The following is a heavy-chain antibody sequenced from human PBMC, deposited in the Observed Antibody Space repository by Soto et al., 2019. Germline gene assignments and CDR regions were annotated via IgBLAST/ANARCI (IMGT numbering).Heavy chain of an antibody. CDR1: GSTFSSYE. D-gene: IGHD1-1*01. V-gene: IGHV3-48*03. J-gene: IGHJ6*02. CDR2: ISGSGSTT. Sequence: GGSLRLSCAASGSTFSSYEMNWVRQAPGKGLEWVSYISGSGSTTNYPDSVRGRFTISRDNAKNSLFLQMNSLRVEDTAVYYCAPAPTGLDVWGQGTTVTVSS. CDR3: APAPTGLDV.